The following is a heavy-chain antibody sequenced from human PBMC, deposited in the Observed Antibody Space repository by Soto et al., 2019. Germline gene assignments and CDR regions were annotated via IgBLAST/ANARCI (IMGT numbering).Heavy chain of an antibody. J-gene: IGHJ6*02. CDR1: GGSISSYY. Sequence: SETLSLTCTVSGGSISSYYWSWIRQPAGKGLEWIGRIYTSGSTNYNPSLKSRITMSVDTSKNQFSLKLNSVTAADTAVYYCARVSPYGGKLLYYYYGMDVWGQGTTVS. D-gene: IGHD4-17*01. V-gene: IGHV4-4*07. CDR2: IYTSGST. CDR3: ARVSPYGGKLLYYYYGMDV.